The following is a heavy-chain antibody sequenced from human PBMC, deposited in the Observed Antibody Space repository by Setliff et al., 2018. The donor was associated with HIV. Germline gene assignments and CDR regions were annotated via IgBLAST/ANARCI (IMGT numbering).Heavy chain of an antibody. V-gene: IGHV1-24*01. CDR1: GYTLTELS. CDR2: FDPEDAET. Sequence: GASVKVSCKVSGYTLTELSMHWVRQAPGKGLEWMGGFDPEDAETIYAQRFQGRVTMTEDASTNTAYMELSSLRSEDTAVFYCGRGKHYSSGSPPLYDSWGQGTLVTVSS. J-gene: IGHJ4*02. CDR3: GRGKHYSSGSPPLYDS. D-gene: IGHD3-10*01.